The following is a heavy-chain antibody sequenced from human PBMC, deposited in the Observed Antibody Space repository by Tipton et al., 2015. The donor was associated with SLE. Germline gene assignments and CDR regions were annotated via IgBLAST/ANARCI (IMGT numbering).Heavy chain of an antibody. J-gene: IGHJ3*02. CDR3: ASSIFMSEHGWAFDI. D-gene: IGHD3-3*01. Sequence: TLSLTCAVYGGSFSGYSWSWIRQPPGKGLESIGEINHSGSTNYNPSLKSRVTVSVDTSKNQFSLKLSSVTAADTAVYYCASSIFMSEHGWAFDIWGQGTMVTVSS. V-gene: IGHV4-34*01. CDR2: INHSGST. CDR1: GGSFSGYS.